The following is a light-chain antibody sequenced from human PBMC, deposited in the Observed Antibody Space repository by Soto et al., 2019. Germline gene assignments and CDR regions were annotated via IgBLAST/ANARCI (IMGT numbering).Light chain of an antibody. V-gene: IGLV2-14*01. Sequence: QSALTQPASVSGSPGQSITLSCTGTSSEVGGYNYVFWYQQHPGKAPKLMIYEVSNRPSGVSNRFSGSKSGNTASLTMSGLQAEDEAEYDCSSYTSSGTPYVFGTGTKVTVL. CDR1: SSEVGGYNY. CDR2: EVS. CDR3: SSYTSSGTPYV. J-gene: IGLJ1*01.